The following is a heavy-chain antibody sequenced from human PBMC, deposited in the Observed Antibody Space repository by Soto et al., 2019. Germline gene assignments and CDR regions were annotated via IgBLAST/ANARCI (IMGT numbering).Heavy chain of an antibody. D-gene: IGHD2-2*01. CDR2: IYHSGSA. CDR3: ASRPLYCSSTSCYPGYYYYMDV. V-gene: IGHV4-4*02. J-gene: IGHJ6*03. CDR1: SGSISSSNW. Sequence: PSETLSLTCAVSSGSISSSNWWSWVRQPPGKGLEWIGEIYHSGSANYNPSLKSRVTISVDKSKNQFSLKLSSVTAADTAVYYCASRPLYCSSTSCYPGYYYYMDVWGKGTTVTVSS.